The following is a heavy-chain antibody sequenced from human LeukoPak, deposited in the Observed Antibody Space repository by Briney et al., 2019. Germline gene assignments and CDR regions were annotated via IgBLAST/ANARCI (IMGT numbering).Heavy chain of an antibody. D-gene: IGHD2-2*01. J-gene: IGHJ3*02. CDR1: GYSFTSHW. V-gene: IGHV5-51*01. CDR2: IYPGDSDT. Sequence: GESLKISCKGSGYSFTSHWIGWVRQMPGKGLEWMGIIYPGDSDTRYSPSFQGQVTISADKSISTAYLQWSSLKASDTAMYYCARQDIVVVPAAGPDAFDIWGQGTMVTVSS. CDR3: ARQDIVVVPAAGPDAFDI.